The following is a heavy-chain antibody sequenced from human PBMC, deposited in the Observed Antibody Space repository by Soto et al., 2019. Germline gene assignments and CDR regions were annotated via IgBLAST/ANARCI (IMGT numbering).Heavy chain of an antibody. CDR2: ISSSGSTI. Sequence: HPGWSLRLSWAASVFTFSSYEMNWVRQAPGKGLEWISYISSSGSTIHYADSVKGRFTISRDNAKNSLYLQMNSLRDEDTAVYYCASRHYYWGQGTLVTVSS. D-gene: IGHD3-3*02. CDR3: ASRHYY. J-gene: IGHJ4*02. CDR1: VFTFSSYE. V-gene: IGHV3-48*03.